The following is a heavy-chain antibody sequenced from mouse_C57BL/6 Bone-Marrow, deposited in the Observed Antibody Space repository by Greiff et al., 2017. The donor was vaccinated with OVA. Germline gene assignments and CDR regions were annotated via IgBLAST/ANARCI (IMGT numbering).Heavy chain of an antibody. CDR1: GYTFTSYW. V-gene: IGHV1-55*01. D-gene: IGHD2-3*01. Sequence: VQLQQPGAELVKPGASVKMSCKASGYTFTSYWITWVKQRPGQGLEWIGDIYPGSGSTNYNEKFKSKATLTVDTSSITAYMQLISLTSDDSAVYYCSRRVWLLRYFAYWGQGTPLTVSA. CDR2: IYPGSGST. J-gene: IGHJ2*01. CDR3: SRRVWLLRYFAY.